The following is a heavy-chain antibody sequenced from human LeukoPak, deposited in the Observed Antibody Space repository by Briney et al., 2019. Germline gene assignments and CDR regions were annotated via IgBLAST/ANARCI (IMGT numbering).Heavy chain of an antibody. Sequence: PGGSLRLSCAASGFIFSAYSMNWVRQAPGKGLEWISYISSSSSTIYYADPVKGRFTISRDDVKNSLYLQMNSLRDEDTAVYYCARDLSGYCSGGSCLVWGQGTTVTVSS. J-gene: IGHJ6*02. V-gene: IGHV3-48*02. CDR1: GFIFSAYS. CDR2: ISSSSSTI. CDR3: ARDLSGYCSGGSCLV. D-gene: IGHD2-15*01.